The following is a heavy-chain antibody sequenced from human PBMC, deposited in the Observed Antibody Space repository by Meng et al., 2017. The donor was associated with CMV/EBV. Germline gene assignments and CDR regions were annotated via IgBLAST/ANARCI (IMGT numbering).Heavy chain of an antibody. CDR1: GFTFSNAW. Sequence: LSLTCAVSGFTFSNAWMSWVRQAPGKGLEWVGRIKSKTDGGTTDYAAPVKGRFTISRDDSKNTLYLQMNSLKTEDTAVYYCTTDPTGPIKFERNRYWGQGTLVTVSS. CDR2: IKSKTDGGTT. V-gene: IGHV3-15*01. D-gene: IGHD1-1*01. J-gene: IGHJ4*02. CDR3: TTDPTGPIKFERNRY.